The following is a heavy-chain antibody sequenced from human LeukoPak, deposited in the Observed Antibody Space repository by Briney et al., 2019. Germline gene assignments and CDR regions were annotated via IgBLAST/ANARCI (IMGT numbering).Heavy chain of an antibody. CDR2: ISSSSSYI. V-gene: IGHV3-21*01. CDR1: GFTVSSNY. CDR3: ARARPFDP. Sequence: GGSLRLSCAASGFTVSSNYMSWVRQAPGKGLEWVSSISSSSSYIYYADSVKGRFTISRDNAKNSLYLQMNSLRAEDTAVYYCARARPFDPWGQGTLVTVSS. J-gene: IGHJ5*02.